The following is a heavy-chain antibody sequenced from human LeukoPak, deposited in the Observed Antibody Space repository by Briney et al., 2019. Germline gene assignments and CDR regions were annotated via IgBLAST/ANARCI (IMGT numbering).Heavy chain of an antibody. CDR1: GFTFSSYA. J-gene: IGHJ4*02. CDR3: AKATGTLGN. D-gene: IGHD1-1*01. Sequence: PGGSLRLSCAASGFTFSSYAMSWVRQAPGKGLEWVSTISNSDNKPYYADSVKGRFTISRDNSKNTLHLQMSSLTAEDTAIYYCAKATGTLGNWGQGTLVTVSS. CDR2: ISNSDNKP. V-gene: IGHV3-23*01.